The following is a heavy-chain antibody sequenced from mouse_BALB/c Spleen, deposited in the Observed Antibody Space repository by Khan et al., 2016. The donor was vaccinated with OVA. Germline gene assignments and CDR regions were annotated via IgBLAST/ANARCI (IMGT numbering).Heavy chain of an antibody. V-gene: IGHV1S137*01. CDR2: ISTYYGDA. CDR3: ARGGLVAY. CDR1: GYTFTDYA. Sequence: QVQLKQSGAELVRPGVSVKISCKVSGYTFTDYAMHWVRQSPAKTLEWIGVISTYYGDADYTQKFKGKSTMSVDKSSSTAYLELARLTSEDPAIDYCARGGLVAYWGQGTLVTVSA. D-gene: IGHD3-3*01. J-gene: IGHJ3*01.